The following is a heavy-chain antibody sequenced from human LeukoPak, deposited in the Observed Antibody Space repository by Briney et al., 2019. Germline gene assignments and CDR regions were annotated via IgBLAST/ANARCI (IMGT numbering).Heavy chain of an antibody. Sequence: SETLSLTCAVSGYSISSGYYWGWIRQPPGKGLEWIGEINHSGSTNYNPSLKSRVTISVDTSKNQFSLKLSSVTAADTAVYYCARGRYSSRNLDYWGQGTLVTVSS. CDR2: INHSGST. CDR3: ARGRYSSRNLDY. CDR1: GYSISSGYY. V-gene: IGHV4-38-2*01. J-gene: IGHJ4*02. D-gene: IGHD6-13*01.